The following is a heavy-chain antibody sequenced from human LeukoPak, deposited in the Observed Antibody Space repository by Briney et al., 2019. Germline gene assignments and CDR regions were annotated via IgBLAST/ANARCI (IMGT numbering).Heavy chain of an antibody. CDR3: TRDYLVKSRFDP. CDR1: GFTLSSYW. Sequence: GGSLRLSCVASGFTLSSYWMSWVRQSPGKGLEWVAKIKQDGSEKYYVDSVKGRFTISRDNAKNLLYLQMNSLRAEETAVYYCTRDYLVKSRFDPWGQGTLVTVSS. J-gene: IGHJ5*02. V-gene: IGHV3-7*01. D-gene: IGHD2-8*02. CDR2: IKQDGSEK.